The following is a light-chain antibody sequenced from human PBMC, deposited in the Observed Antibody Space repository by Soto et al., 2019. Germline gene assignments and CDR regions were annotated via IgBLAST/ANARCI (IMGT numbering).Light chain of an antibody. J-gene: IGKJ1*01. V-gene: IGKV3-11*01. Sequence: EIVLTQSQATLSLSPGERATLSCRASPSVSSYLAWYQQKAGQAPRLLIYDASNRATGIPARFSGRGSGTDFTLTISSLVPEDFVVYYCQQRSNWPWTFGQGTKVEIK. CDR1: PSVSSY. CDR3: QQRSNWPWT. CDR2: DAS.